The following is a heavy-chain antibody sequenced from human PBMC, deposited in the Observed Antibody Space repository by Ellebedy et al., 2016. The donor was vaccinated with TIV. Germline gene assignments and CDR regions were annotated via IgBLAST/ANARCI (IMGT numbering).Heavy chain of an antibody. CDR2: ISSTSSHI. Sequence: GESLKISCAASGFTFSTYWMHWVRQAPGKGLEWVSSISSTSSHIYYAESLEGRFTISRENAKNSLYLQMNSLRAEDTAVYYCARDLGYSSSPPEYHYYYGMDVWGQGTTVTVSS. CDR3: ARDLGYSSSPPEYHYYYGMDV. CDR1: GFTFSTYW. J-gene: IGHJ6*02. D-gene: IGHD6-6*01. V-gene: IGHV3-21*04.